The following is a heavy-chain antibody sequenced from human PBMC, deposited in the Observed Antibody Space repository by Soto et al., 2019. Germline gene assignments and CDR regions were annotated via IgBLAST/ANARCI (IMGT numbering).Heavy chain of an antibody. Sequence: GGSLRLSCAASGFTFSSYSMNWVRQAPGEGLEWVSSISSSSSYIYYADSVKGRFTISRDNAKNSLYLQMNSLRAEDTAVYYCARDTPFYGDYGGMDVWGQGTTVTVSS. CDR3: ARDTPFYGDYGGMDV. CDR2: ISSSSSYI. J-gene: IGHJ6*02. D-gene: IGHD4-17*01. V-gene: IGHV3-21*01. CDR1: GFTFSSYS.